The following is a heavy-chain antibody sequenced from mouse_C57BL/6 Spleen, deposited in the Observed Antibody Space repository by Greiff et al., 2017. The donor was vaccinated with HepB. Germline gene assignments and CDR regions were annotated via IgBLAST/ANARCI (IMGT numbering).Heavy chain of an antibody. D-gene: IGHD1-1*01. Sequence: QVHVKQSGPELVKPGASVKLSCKASGYTFTSYDINWVKQRPGQGLEWIGWIYPRDGSTKYNEKFKGKATLTVDTSSSTAYMELHSLTSEDSAVYFCARSGTTVVATEYFDVWGTGTTVTVSS. J-gene: IGHJ1*03. V-gene: IGHV1-85*01. CDR3: ARSGTTVVATEYFDV. CDR1: GYTFTSYD. CDR2: IYPRDGST.